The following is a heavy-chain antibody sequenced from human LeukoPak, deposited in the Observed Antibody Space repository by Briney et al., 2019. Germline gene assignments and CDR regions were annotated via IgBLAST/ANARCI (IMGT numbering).Heavy chain of an antibody. J-gene: IGHJ5*02. D-gene: IGHD3-10*01. V-gene: IGHV1-46*03. CDR3: ASMVRGANWFDP. Sequence: GASVKVSCKASGYTFTSYYMHWVRQAPGQGLEWMGIINPSGGSTSYAQKFQGRVTMTEDTSTDTAYMELSSLRSEDTAVYYCASMVRGANWFDPWGQGTLVTVSS. CDR1: GYTFTSYY. CDR2: INPSGGST.